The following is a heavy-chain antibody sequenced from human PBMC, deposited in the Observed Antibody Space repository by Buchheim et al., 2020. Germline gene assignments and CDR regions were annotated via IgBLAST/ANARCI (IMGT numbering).Heavy chain of an antibody. CDR2: ISSSSSTI. Sequence: EVQLVESGGGLVQPGGSLRLSCAASGFTFSSYSMNWVRQAPGKGLEWVSYISSSSSTIYYADSVKGRFTISRDNDKNFLYLQMNSLRAEDTAVYYCARMVGYCSSTSCYTSYYYGMDVWGQGTT. V-gene: IGHV3-48*01. J-gene: IGHJ6*02. D-gene: IGHD2-2*02. CDR1: GFTFSSYS. CDR3: ARMVGYCSSTSCYTSYYYGMDV.